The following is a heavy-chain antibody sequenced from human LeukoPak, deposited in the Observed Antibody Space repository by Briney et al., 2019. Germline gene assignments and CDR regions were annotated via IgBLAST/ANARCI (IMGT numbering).Heavy chain of an antibody. CDR3: ATQSLVHRAYYFDY. Sequence: PGGSLRLSCAASGFTFSSYSMNWVRQAPGKGLEWVSYISSSSSTIYYADSVKGRFTISRDNAKNSLYLQMNSLRDEDTAVYYCATQSLVHRAYYFDYWGQGTLVTVSS. CDR1: GFTFSSYS. D-gene: IGHD6-6*01. J-gene: IGHJ4*02. CDR2: ISSSSSTI. V-gene: IGHV3-48*02.